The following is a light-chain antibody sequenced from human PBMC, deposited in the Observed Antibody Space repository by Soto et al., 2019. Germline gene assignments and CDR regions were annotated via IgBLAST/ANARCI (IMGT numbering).Light chain of an antibody. V-gene: IGKV3-11*01. CDR1: QSVTNS. CDR2: DAS. Sequence: EIVLTQSPVTLSLSPGERATLSCRASQSVTNSLAWYQQKPRQAPRLLVYDASNRATGIPTRFSGSGSGTDFTLTISNLEPEDFAVYYCQQHISWPLTFGGGTKVEIK. CDR3: QQHISWPLT. J-gene: IGKJ4*01.